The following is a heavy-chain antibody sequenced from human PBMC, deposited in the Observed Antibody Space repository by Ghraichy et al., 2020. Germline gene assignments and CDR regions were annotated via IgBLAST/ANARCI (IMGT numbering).Heavy chain of an antibody. Sequence: GGSLRLSGAASGFTLSTFAMAWVRQTPEKGLEWVSSISGAGGSTYYADSVEGRFTIAKDNSKNILYLQMNSLRVEDTAVYYCAKEPHQILFDCFEYWGQGTQVIFSS. CDR2: ISGAGGST. J-gene: IGHJ4*02. V-gene: IGHV3-23*01. CDR3: AKEPHQILFDCFEY. CDR1: GFTLSTFA. D-gene: IGHD2-21*01.